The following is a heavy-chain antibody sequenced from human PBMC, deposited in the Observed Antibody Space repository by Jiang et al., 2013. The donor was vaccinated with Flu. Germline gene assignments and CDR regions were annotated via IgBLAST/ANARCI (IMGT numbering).Heavy chain of an antibody. J-gene: IGHJ4*02. V-gene: IGHV3-7*01. Sequence: LVQPGGSLRFSCAASGFTFSGHWMSWVRQAPGKGLEWVASIKQDGSEKYYVDSLKGRFTISRDNAKKSLYLQMNSLRAEDTAVYYCARVTYYFGTSGYYWIDYWGQGALVTVSS. CDR1: GFTFSGHW. D-gene: IGHD3-3*01. CDR3: ARVTYYFGTSGYYWIDY. CDR2: IKQDGSEK.